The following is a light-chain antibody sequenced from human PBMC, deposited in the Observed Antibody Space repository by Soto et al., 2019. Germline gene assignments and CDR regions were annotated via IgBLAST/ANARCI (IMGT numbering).Light chain of an antibody. CDR2: ATS. CDR1: QDIRNA. CDR3: LQAYTYPDT. J-gene: IGKJ2*01. Sequence: AIQTTQSPSSLSASVGDRVTITCRASQDIRNAVGWYQQKPGKAPKLLIFATSNLQSGVPSRFIGSGSGTDFTLTISRLQAEDFATYYCLQAYTYPDTFGQGTK. V-gene: IGKV1-6*01.